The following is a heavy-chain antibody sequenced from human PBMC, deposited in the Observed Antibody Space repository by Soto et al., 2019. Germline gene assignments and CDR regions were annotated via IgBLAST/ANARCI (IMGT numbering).Heavy chain of an antibody. Sequence: QVQLQQWGAGLLKPSETLSLTCAVYGGSFSGYYWSWIRQPPGKGLEWIGEINHSGSTNYNPSLKSRVTISVDTSKNQFSLKLSSVTAAATAVYYCASLHGVVVAATRNYFDYWGQGTLVTVSS. D-gene: IGHD2-15*01. J-gene: IGHJ4*02. CDR1: GGSFSGYY. CDR2: INHSGST. V-gene: IGHV4-34*01. CDR3: ASLHGVVVAATRNYFDY.